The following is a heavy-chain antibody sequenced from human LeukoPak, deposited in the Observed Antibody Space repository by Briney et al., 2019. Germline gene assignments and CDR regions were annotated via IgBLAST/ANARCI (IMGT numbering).Heavy chain of an antibody. V-gene: IGHV3-48*03. CDR1: GFIFSSYE. J-gene: IGHJ4*02. D-gene: IGHD4-17*01. Sequence: GGSMRLSCAASGFIFSSYEMNWVRQAPGKGLEWVGYISSSGSTIYYADSVKGRSTISRENAKNSLYLPMNCRTAEHTARYYFAREGLQGYGDFWSYSSGDYFAYWGQGTLVTVSS. CDR2: ISSSGSTI. CDR3: AREGLQGYGDFWSYSSGDYFAY.